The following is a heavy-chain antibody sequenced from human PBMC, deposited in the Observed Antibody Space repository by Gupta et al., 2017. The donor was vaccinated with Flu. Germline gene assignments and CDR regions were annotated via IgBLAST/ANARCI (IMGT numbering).Heavy chain of an antibody. J-gene: IGHJ6*03. CDR2: INNDGSST. CDR3: ARDTQYCSGISCSHFYYYYYMDV. V-gene: IGHV3-74*01. Sequence: GKGLFWVSRINNDGSSTSYADSVKGRFTISRDNAKNTLYLQMNSLRAEDTAIYCCARDTQYCSGISCSHFYYYYYMDVWGKGTTVTVSS. D-gene: IGHD2-15*01.